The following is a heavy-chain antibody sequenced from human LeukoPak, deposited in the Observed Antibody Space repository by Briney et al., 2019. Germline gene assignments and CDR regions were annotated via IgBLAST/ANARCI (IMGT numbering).Heavy chain of an antibody. V-gene: IGHV3-15*01. CDR2: IKSKSERGTT. J-gene: IGHJ4*02. Sequence: TPGGSLILSCAASGFTFSNGWMSWVRPAPGKGLEWVGRIKSKSERGTTDYAAPVKGRFTISRDGSTNTVYLHMNSLKTEDTAVYFCTSNLYCSTSSCYTLDNWGQGTLVAVSP. CDR1: GFTFSNGW. CDR3: TSNLYCSTSSCYTLDN. D-gene: IGHD2-2*02.